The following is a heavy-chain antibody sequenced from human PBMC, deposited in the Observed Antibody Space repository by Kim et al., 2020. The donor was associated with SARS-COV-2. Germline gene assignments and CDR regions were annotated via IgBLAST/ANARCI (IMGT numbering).Heavy chain of an antibody. V-gene: IGHV3-53*01. CDR3: AREGSWPSTVKRAFDI. CDR2: IYSGGST. D-gene: IGHD4-17*01. J-gene: IGHJ3*02. CDR1: GFTVSSNY. Sequence: GGSLRLSCAASGFTVSSNYMSWVRQAPGKGLEWVSVIYSGGSTYYADSVKGRFTISRDNSKNTLYLQMNSLRAEDTAVYYCAREGSWPSTVKRAFDIWGQGTMVTVSS.